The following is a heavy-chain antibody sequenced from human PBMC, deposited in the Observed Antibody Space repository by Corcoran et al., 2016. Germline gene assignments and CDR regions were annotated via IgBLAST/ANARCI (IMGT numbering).Heavy chain of an antibody. Sequence: QVQLQESGPGLVKPSETLSLTCTVSGGSISSYYWSWIRQPPGKGLEWIGYIYYSGSTNYNPSLKSRVTISVDTSKNQFSLKLSSVTAADTAVYYCARMGSYYDFWSGYDRGDWFDPWGQGTLVTVSS. J-gene: IGHJ5*02. D-gene: IGHD3-3*01. CDR2: IYYSGST. CDR1: GGSISSYY. V-gene: IGHV4-59*01. CDR3: ARMGSYYDFWSGYDRGDWFDP.